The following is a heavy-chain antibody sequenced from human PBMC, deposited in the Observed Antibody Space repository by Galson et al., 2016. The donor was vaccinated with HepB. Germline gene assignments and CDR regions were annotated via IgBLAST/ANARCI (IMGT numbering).Heavy chain of an antibody. Sequence: SLRLSCAASGFTLRSYAMSWVRQAPGKGLEWVSAISGSGGSTYYADSVKGRFTISRDNSKNTLYLQMNSLRAEDTAVYYCARPGAATYDFDYWGPGTLVTVSS. J-gene: IGHJ4*02. V-gene: IGHV3-23*01. CDR3: ARPGAATYDFDY. CDR2: ISGSGGST. D-gene: IGHD3-10*01. CDR1: GFTLRSYA.